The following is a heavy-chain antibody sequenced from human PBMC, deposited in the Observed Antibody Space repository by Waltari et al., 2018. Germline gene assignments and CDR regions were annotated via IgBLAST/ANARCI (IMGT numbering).Heavy chain of an antibody. CDR1: GGSFSGYY. J-gene: IGHJ6*02. D-gene: IGHD3-3*01. Sequence: QVQLQQWGAGLLKPSETLSLTCAVYGGSFSGYYWRWIRQPPGKGLEWIGEINHSGSTNYNPSLKSRVTISVDTSKNQFSLKLSSVTAADTAVYYCARGRITIFGVVIPYYYYGMDVWGQGTTVTVSS. CDR3: ARGRITIFGVVIPYYYYGMDV. V-gene: IGHV4-34*01. CDR2: INHSGST.